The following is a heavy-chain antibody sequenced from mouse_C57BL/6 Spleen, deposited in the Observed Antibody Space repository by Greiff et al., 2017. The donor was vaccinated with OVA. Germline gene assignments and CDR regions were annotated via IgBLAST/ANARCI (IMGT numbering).Heavy chain of an antibody. CDR2: IHPNSGST. D-gene: IGHD2-4*01. CDR1: GYTFTSYW. V-gene: IGHV1-64*01. J-gene: IGHJ4*01. Sequence: VQLQQPGAELVKPGASVKLCCKASGYTFTSYWMHWVKQRPGQGLEWIGMIHPNSGSTNYNEKFKSKATLTVDKSSSTAYMQLSSLTSEDSAVYYCARGWDYGDYAMDYWGQGTSVTVSS. CDR3: ARGWDYGDYAMDY.